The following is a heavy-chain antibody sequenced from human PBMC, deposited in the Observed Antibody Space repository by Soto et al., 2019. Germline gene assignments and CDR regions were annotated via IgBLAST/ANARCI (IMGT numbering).Heavy chain of an antibody. CDR1: GYTFTSYY. CDR2: INPSGGST. J-gene: IGHJ5*02. V-gene: IGHV1-46*01. CDR3: ARDGVYCGGDCYYGDNWFDP. Sequence: GASVKVSCKASGYTFTSYYMHWVRQAPGQGLEWMGIINPSGGSTSYAQKFQGRVTMTRDTSTSTVYMELSSLRSEDTAVYYCARDGVYCGGDCYYGDNWFDPWGQGTLVTVSS. D-gene: IGHD2-21*02.